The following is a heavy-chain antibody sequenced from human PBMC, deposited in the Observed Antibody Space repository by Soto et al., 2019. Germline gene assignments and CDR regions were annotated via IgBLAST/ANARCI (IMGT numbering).Heavy chain of an antibody. CDR2: IWYDGSNK. V-gene: IGHV3-30*02. CDR3: AKVGPELANYYYYGMDV. D-gene: IGHD3-10*01. J-gene: IGHJ6*02. Sequence: PGGSLGLGCAASRVTVRSYGMDWVRKAPDKGLEWVAVIWYDGSNKYYADSVKGRFTISRDNSKNTLYLQMNSLRAEDTAVYFCAKVGPELANYYYYGMDVWGQGTTVTVSS. CDR1: RVTVRSYG.